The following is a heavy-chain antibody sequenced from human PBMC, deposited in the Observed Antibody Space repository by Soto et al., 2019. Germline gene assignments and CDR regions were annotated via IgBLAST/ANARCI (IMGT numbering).Heavy chain of an antibody. J-gene: IGHJ5*02. D-gene: IGHD3-3*01. CDR2: IKQDGSEK. V-gene: IGHV3-7*01. Sequence: GGCLRLSSAASGLTFRSSWMSGFRQAPEKGLEWVANIKQDGSEKYYVDSVKGRFTISRDNAKISLYLQMNSLRAEDTSVYYCARDSGVESNWFDPWGQGTLVTVSS. CDR1: GLTFRSSW. CDR3: ARDSGVESNWFDP.